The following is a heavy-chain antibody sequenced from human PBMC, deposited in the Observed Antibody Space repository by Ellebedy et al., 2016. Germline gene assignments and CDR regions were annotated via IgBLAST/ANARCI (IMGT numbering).Heavy chain of an antibody. Sequence: GGSLRLXXAASGFTFSSYGMHWVRQAPGKGLEWVAVISYDGSNKYYADSVKGRFTISRDNSKNTLYLQMNSLRAEDTAVYYCAKGEVLDVWGQGTTVTVSS. CDR2: ISYDGSNK. D-gene: IGHD3-10*01. J-gene: IGHJ6*02. CDR1: GFTFSSYG. CDR3: AKGEVLDV. V-gene: IGHV3-30*18.